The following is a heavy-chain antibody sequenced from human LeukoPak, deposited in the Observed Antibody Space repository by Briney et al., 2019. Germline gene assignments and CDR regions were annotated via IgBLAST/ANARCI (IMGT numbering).Heavy chain of an antibody. CDR1: GGSFSGYY. V-gene: IGHV4-34*01. CDR2: INHSGST. Sequence: SETLSLTCAVYGGSFSGYYWSWIRQPPGKGLEWIGEINHSGSTNYNPSLKSRVTISVDTSRNQFSLKLSSVTAADTAVYYCARGVPDYWGQGTLVTVSS. J-gene: IGHJ4*02. CDR3: ARGVPDY.